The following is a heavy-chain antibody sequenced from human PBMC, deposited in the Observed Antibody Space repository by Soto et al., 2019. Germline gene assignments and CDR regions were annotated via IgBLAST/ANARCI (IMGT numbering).Heavy chain of an antibody. J-gene: IGHJ5*02. CDR1: GYTFFTYD. V-gene: IGHV1-18*01. D-gene: IGHD5-12*01. CDR3: ARHHGPTTSENWFDP. Sequence: QGHLVQSGVEVKTPGASVKVSCQASGYTFFTYDISWVRQAPGQGLEWMGWISTYSSDTKYAQKCQGRVTMTTDPSTTTAYLELRSLRSDNTAVYYCARHHGPTTSENWFDPWGQGNRVNVSS. CDR2: ISTYSSDT.